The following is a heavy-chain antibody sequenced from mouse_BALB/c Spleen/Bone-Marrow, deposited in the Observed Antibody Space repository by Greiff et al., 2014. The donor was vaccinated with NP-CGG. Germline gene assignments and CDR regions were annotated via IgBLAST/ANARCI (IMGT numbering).Heavy chain of an antibody. CDR2: IYPGNVNT. J-gene: IGHJ1*01. V-gene: IGHV1S56*01. D-gene: IGHD2-3*01. CDR3: ASYDGSYFDV. CDR1: GYTFTSYY. Sequence: QVQLKESGPELVKPGASVRISCKASGYTFTSYYIHWVKQRPGQGLERIGWIYPGNVNTKYNEKFKGKATLTADKSSSTAYMQLSSLTSEDSAVYFCASYDGSYFDVWGAGTTVTVSS.